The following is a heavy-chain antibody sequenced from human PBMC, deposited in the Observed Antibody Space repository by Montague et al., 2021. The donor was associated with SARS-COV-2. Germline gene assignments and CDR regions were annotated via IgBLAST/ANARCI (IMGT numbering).Heavy chain of an antibody. D-gene: IGHD3-22*01. CDR2: IYYSGST. Sequence: TLSPTCTVSGGSISSGGYYWSWIRQHPGKGLEWIGYIYYSGSTYYNPSLKSRVDTSKNQFSLKLSSVTAADTAVYYCARVQGITMIVVVIGAFDIWGQGTMVTVSS. J-gene: IGHJ3*02. CDR3: ARVQGITMIVVVIGAFDI. V-gene: IGHV4-31*03. CDR1: GGSISSGGYY.